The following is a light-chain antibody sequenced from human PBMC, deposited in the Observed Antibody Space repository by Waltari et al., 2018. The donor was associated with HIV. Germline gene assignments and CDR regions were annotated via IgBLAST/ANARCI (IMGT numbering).Light chain of an antibody. CDR1: TANIGAGSD. J-gene: IGLJ3*02. CDR3: QSYDSSLSGVM. Sequence: QSVLTQPSSMSGAPGERVAISCTGRTANIGAGSDVHWYQQTPGKAPKLLIYGNTNRPSGVPDRISGFKSGTSASLAITGLQAEDEADYYCQSYDSSLSGVMFGGGTRLTVL. V-gene: IGLV1-40*01. CDR2: GNT.